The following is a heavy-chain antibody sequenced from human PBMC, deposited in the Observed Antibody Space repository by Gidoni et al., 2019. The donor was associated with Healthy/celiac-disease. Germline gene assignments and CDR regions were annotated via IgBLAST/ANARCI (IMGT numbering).Heavy chain of an antibody. CDR1: GLTFSSYS. CDR3: ASGIMTTVTTGPGY. CDR2: ISSSSSTI. J-gene: IGHJ4*02. D-gene: IGHD4-17*01. V-gene: IGHV3-48*02. Sequence: EVQLVETGGGLVQPGGSLRTSCAAAGLTFSSYSMNWVRQAPGKGLEGVSYISSSSSTIYYADSVKGRFTISRDNAKNSLYLQMNSLRDEDTAVYYCASGIMTTVTTGPGYWGQGTLVTVSS.